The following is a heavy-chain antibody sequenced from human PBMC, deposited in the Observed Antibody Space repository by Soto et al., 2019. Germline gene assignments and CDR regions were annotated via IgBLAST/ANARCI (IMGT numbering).Heavy chain of an antibody. CDR1: GGSITSDYSC. Sequence: SKTLSLTCTVSGGSITSDYSCWSWIRQPPGEGLEWIGHIFDSGTTYTNPSLRSQVAISLDTSKNHFSLTLSSVTAADTAVYYCARGPSGDKVHYWGQGALVTVSS. D-gene: IGHD7-27*01. J-gene: IGHJ4*02. V-gene: IGHV4-30-4*01. CDR2: IFDSGTT. CDR3: ARGPSGDKVHY.